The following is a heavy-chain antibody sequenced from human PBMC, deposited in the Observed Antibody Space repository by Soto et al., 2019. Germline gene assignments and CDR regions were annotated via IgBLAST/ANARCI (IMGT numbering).Heavy chain of an antibody. D-gene: IGHD2-15*01. CDR3: ARGFRVAATRWWFDP. CDR2: ISTYNGNT. Sequence: QVQLVQSGAEVKKPGASVKVSCKASGYTFTSYDISWVRQAPGQGLEWMGWISTYNGNTNYAQKLQGRATXTXXXSXGTAYMELRSLRSDDTAVYYCARGFRVAATRWWFDPWGQGTLVTVSS. CDR1: GYTFTSYD. V-gene: IGHV1-18*01. J-gene: IGHJ5*02.